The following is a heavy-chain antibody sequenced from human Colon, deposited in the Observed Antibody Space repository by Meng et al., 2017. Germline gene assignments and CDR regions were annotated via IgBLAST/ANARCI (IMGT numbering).Heavy chain of an antibody. CDR2: IRGGSSDDT. J-gene: IGHJ4*01. D-gene: IGHD6-13*01. CDR3: AKKNTPSTSWFWFDY. V-gene: IGHV3-23*01. Sequence: GESLKISCAASGFTFATYGMNWVRQAPGKGLEWVSSIRGGSSDDTYYADPVQGRFAISRDNSKNTLYLQMDSLRAEDTAVYYCAKKNTPSTSWFWFDYWGHGTPVTVSS. CDR1: GFTFATYG.